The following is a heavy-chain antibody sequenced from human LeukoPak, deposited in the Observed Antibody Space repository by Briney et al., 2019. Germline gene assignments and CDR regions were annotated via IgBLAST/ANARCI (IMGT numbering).Heavy chain of an antibody. CDR2: ISYDGSNK. CDR3: ASPPPYYYDSSGYYMTDY. J-gene: IGHJ4*02. D-gene: IGHD3-22*01. V-gene: IGHV3-30-3*01. Sequence: GGSLRLSRAASGFTFSSYAMHWVRQAPGKGLEWVAVISYDGSNKYYADSVKGRFTISRDNSKNTLYLQMNSLRAEDTAVYYCASPPPYYYDSSGYYMTDYWGQGTLVTVSS. CDR1: GFTFSSYA.